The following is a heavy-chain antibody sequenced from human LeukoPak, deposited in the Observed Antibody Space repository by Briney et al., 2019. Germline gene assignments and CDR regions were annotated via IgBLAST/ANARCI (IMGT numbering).Heavy chain of an antibody. J-gene: IGHJ4*02. CDR3: ARDGYDSSGYVYHDY. CDR2: SRNKANSYTT. Sequence: QPGGSLRLSCAVSGFTFSDHYMDWVRQAPGKGLEWAGRSRNKANSYTTEYAASVKGRFTISRDNSKNSLYLQMNSLKTEDTAVYYCARDGYDSSGYVYHDYWGQGTLVTVSS. V-gene: IGHV3-72*01. D-gene: IGHD3-22*01. CDR1: GFTFSDHY.